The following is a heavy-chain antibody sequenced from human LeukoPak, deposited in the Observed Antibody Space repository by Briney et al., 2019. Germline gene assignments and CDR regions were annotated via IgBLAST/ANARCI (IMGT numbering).Heavy chain of an antibody. V-gene: IGHV4-34*01. CDR1: GGSFSGYY. CDR3: ARHRPAYYYYYMDV. D-gene: IGHD2-2*01. J-gene: IGHJ6*03. Sequence: PSETLSLTCAVYGGSFSGYYWSWIRQPPGKGLEWIGEINHSGSTNYNPSLKSRVTISVDTSKNQFSLKLSSVTAADTAVYYCARHRPAYYYYYMDVWGKGTTVTVSS. CDR2: INHSGST.